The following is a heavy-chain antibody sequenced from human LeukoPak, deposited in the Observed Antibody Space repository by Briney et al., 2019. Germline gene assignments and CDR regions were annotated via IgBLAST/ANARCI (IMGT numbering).Heavy chain of an antibody. Sequence: SETLSLTCTASGGSISSSSYYWGWIRQPPGKGLERFGSIYYSGSTYYNPSLKSRVTISVDTSKNQFSLKLSSVTAADTAVYYCARRVWGAAMVNYWGQGTLVTVSS. CDR2: IYYSGST. CDR1: GGSISSSSYY. D-gene: IGHD5-18*01. V-gene: IGHV4-39*01. J-gene: IGHJ4*02. CDR3: ARRVWGAAMVNY.